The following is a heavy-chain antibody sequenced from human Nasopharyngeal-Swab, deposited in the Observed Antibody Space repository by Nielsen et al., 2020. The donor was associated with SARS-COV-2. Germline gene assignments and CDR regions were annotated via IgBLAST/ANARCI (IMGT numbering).Heavy chain of an antibody. V-gene: IGHV3-48*01. CDR1: GFTFSSYS. D-gene: IGHD2-2*01. Sequence: GGSLRLSCAASGFTFSSYSMNWVRQAPGKGLEWVSYISRSSSTIYYADSVKGRFTISRDNAKNSLYLQMNSLRAEDTAVYYCARDVVVETYCYYYMDVWGKGTTVTVSS. J-gene: IGHJ6*03. CDR3: ARDVVVETYCYYYMDV. CDR2: ISRSSSTI.